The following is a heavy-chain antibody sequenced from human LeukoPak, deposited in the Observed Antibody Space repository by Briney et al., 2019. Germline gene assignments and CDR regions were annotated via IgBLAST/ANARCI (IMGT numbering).Heavy chain of an antibody. Sequence: GGSLRLSCAASGFTFSSYAMSWVRQAPGKGLEWASTISGSDGSTYYADSVKGRFTISRDNAKNPLYLQMNSLRDEDTAVYYCAIDKTVTTLLDYWGQGTLVTVSS. D-gene: IGHD4-17*01. J-gene: IGHJ4*02. CDR2: ISGSDGST. V-gene: IGHV3-23*01. CDR1: GFTFSSYA. CDR3: AIDKTVTTLLDY.